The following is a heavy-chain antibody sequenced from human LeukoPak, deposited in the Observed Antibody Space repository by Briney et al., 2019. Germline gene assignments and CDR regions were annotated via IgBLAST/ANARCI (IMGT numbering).Heavy chain of an antibody. V-gene: IGHV3-23*01. Sequence: GGSLRLSCAASGFTFSSYAMSWVRQAPGKGLEWVSAIIGSGDSTYYADSVKGRFTISRDNSKNTLYLQMNSLRAEDTAVYYCANLIVATIRQYFDYWGQGTLVTVSS. D-gene: IGHD5-12*01. CDR2: IIGSGDST. CDR3: ANLIVATIRQYFDY. J-gene: IGHJ4*02. CDR1: GFTFSSYA.